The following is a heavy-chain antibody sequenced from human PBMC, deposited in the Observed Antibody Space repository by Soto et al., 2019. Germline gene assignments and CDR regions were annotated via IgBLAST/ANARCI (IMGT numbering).Heavy chain of an antibody. J-gene: IGHJ6*02. CDR3: VRPLPSGRNYGMDV. Sequence: PGGSLRLSCTAYGLGVRNNYMSWVRQAPGMGLEWVSVIYNDGTTYYADSVKGRFTLSRDTSKNTLSLQMDSLRAEDTAVYYCVRPLPSGRNYGMDVWRQGTTVTVSS. CDR2: IYNDGTT. CDR1: GLGVRNNY. V-gene: IGHV3-53*01. D-gene: IGHD3-10*01.